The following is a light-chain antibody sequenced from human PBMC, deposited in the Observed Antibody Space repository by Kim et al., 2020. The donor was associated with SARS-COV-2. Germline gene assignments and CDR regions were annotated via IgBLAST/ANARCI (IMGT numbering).Light chain of an antibody. Sequence: PGKTATVPCGVNNIGSKGAHWYQQKTGQAPLLVLYDHIHRPSGIPGRFSGAISGNTATLIITRVEAGDEATYYCQVWDSSSDHVVFGGGTQLTVL. CDR2: DHI. CDR1: NIGSKG. V-gene: IGLV3-21*01. J-gene: IGLJ2*01. CDR3: QVWDSSSDHVV.